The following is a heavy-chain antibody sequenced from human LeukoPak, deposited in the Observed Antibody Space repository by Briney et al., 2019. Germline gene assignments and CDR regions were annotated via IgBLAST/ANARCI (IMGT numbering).Heavy chain of an antibody. V-gene: IGHV1-8*01. CDR2: MNPNSGNT. D-gene: IGHD3-10*01. CDR1: GYTFTSYD. J-gene: IGHJ5*02. CDR3: ARANYYGSGSYYNVGDRNWFDP. Sequence: GASVKVSCKASGYTFTSYDINWVRQATGQGLEWMGWMNPNSGNTGYAQKFQGRVTMTRNTSISTAYMELSSLRSEDTAVYYCARANYYGSGSYYNVGDRNWFDPWGQGTLVTVSS.